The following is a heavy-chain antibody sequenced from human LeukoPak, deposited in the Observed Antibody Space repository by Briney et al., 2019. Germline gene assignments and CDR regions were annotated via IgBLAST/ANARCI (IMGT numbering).Heavy chain of an antibody. CDR3: AREWGRGNDGTDAFDI. CDR1: GYTFTSYY. CDR2: INPSGGST. Sequence: VASVKVSCKASGYTFTSYYMHWVRQAPGQGLEWMGIINPSGGSTSYAQKFQGRVTMTRDMSTSTVYMELSSLRSEDTAVYYCAREWGRGNDGTDAFDIWGQGTMVTVSS. D-gene: IGHD1-1*01. J-gene: IGHJ3*02. V-gene: IGHV1-46*01.